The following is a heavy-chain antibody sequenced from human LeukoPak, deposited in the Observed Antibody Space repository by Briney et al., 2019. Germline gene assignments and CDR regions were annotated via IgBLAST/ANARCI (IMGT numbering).Heavy chain of an antibody. CDR1: GGSISSSY. Sequence: TSETLSLTCTVSGGSISSSYWSWIRQPPGKGLEWIGSIYYSGSTNYNPSLKSRVTISVDTSKNQFSLKLSSVTAADTAVYYCARGDGSGSYYYFDYWGQGTLVTVSS. CDR3: ARGDGSGSYYYFDY. J-gene: IGHJ4*02. D-gene: IGHD3-10*01. CDR2: IYYSGST. V-gene: IGHV4-59*12.